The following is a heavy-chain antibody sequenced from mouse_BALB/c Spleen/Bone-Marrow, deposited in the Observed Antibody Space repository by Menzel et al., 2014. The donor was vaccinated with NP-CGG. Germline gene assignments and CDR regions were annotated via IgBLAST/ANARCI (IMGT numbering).Heavy chain of an antibody. J-gene: IGHJ1*01. D-gene: IGHD6-1*01. CDR3: TRSSYGYWYFDV. V-gene: IGHV1S81*02. CDR2: VSPSNGGT. CDR1: GYTFSSYY. Sequence: QVQLKESGAELVKHGASVKLSCKASGYTFSSYYMYWVKQRPGQGLEWIGEVSPSNGGTKFNEKFKSKATLTVDKSSSTAYMQLSSLTSEDSAVYYCTRSSYGYWYFDVWGAGTTVTVSS.